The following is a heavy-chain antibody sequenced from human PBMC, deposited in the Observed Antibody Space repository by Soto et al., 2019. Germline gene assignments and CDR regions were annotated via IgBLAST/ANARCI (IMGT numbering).Heavy chain of an antibody. V-gene: IGHV1-18*01. CDR1: GYTFTSYG. J-gene: IGHJ6*02. CDR2: ISAYNGNT. Sequence: ASVKVSCKASGYTFTSYGISWVRRAPGQGLEWMGWISAYNGNTNYAQKLQGRVTMTTDTSTSTAYMELRSLRSDDTAVYYCARDQDSSSWRYYYYGMDVWGQGTTVTVSS. CDR3: ARDQDSSSWRYYYYGMDV. D-gene: IGHD6-13*01.